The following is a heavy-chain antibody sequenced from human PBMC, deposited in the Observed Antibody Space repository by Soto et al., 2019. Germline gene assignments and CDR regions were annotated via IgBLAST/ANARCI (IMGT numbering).Heavy chain of an antibody. CDR3: ATQEVGGSYVYTFDP. Sequence: QVQLQESGPGLVKPSETLSLTCTVSGGSISSSSYYWGWIRQPPGKGLEWIGSIYYSGSTYYNPSRKSRVTISVDTSKNHFSLKLSSVTAADTAVYYCATQEVGGSYVYTFDPWGQGTLVTVSS. V-gene: IGHV4-39*02. CDR1: GGSISSSSYY. CDR2: IYYSGST. J-gene: IGHJ5*02. D-gene: IGHD2-15*01.